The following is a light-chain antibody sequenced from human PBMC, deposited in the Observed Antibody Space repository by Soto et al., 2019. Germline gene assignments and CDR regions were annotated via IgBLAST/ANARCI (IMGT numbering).Light chain of an antibody. Sequence: QSALTQPASVSGTPGQSITISCTGSNSDVGIYDFVSWYQHHPGRAPKLIVSEVSHRPSGVSNRFSGSKSGNTASLTISGLQSEDEADYYCAAWDDSLTGVVFGGGTQLTVL. CDR1: NSDVGIYDF. J-gene: IGLJ2*01. V-gene: IGLV2-14*01. CDR2: EVS. CDR3: AAWDDSLTGVV.